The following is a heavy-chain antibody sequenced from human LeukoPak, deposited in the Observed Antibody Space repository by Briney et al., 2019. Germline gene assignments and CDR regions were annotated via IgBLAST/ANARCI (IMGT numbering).Heavy chain of an antibody. J-gene: IGHJ2*01. CDR2: INHSGST. CDR1: GFTFSSYA. Sequence: GSLRLSCAASGFTFSSYAMSWVRQPPGKGLEWIGEINHSGSTNYNPSLKSRVTISVVTSKNQFSLKLSSVTAADTAVYYCARQREGYFDLWGRGTLVTVSS. V-gene: IGHV4-34*01. CDR3: ARQREGYFDL.